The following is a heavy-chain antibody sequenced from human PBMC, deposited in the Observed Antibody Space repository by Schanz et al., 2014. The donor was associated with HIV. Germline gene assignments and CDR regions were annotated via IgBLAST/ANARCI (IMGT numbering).Heavy chain of an antibody. CDR3: VRVRSPRVKIVVVMDYYYYAMDV. D-gene: IGHD3-22*01. CDR1: GFTFSSYS. CDR2: ISSSSSYI. Sequence: EVQLVESGGDLVQPGGSLRLSCAASGFTFSSYSMNWVRQAPGKGLEWVSSISSSSSYIYYADSMKGRFTISRDNAKNSLYLQMNSLRAEDTAVYYCVRVRSPRVKIVVVMDYYYYAMDVWGQGTTVTVSS. J-gene: IGHJ6*02. V-gene: IGHV3-21*01.